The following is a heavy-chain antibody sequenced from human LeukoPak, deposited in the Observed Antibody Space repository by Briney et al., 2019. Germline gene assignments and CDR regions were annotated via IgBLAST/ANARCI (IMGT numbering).Heavy chain of an antibody. Sequence: PGGSLRLSCAASGFTFSSYAMSWVRQAPGKGLEWVSYISSSSSTIYYADSVKGRFTISRDNAKNSLYLQMNSLRAEDTAVYYCARAYAFDIWGQGTMVTVSS. CDR1: GFTFSSYA. CDR2: ISSSSSTI. V-gene: IGHV3-48*01. J-gene: IGHJ3*02. CDR3: ARAYAFDI.